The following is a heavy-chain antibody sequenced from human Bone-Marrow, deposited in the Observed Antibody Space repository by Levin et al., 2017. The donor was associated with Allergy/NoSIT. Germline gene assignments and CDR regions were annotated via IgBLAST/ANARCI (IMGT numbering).Heavy chain of an antibody. CDR3: ARGNNDYGHYVYYYYYYMDV. J-gene: IGHJ6*03. CDR1: GFTFSSYE. CDR2: ISSSGSTI. Sequence: PGGSLRLSCAASGFTFSSYEMNWVRQAPGKGLEWVSYISSSGSTIYYADSVKGRFTISRDNAKNSLYLQMNSLRAEDTAVYYCARGNNDYGHYVYYYYYYMDVWGKGTTVTVSS. D-gene: IGHD4-17*01. V-gene: IGHV3-48*03.